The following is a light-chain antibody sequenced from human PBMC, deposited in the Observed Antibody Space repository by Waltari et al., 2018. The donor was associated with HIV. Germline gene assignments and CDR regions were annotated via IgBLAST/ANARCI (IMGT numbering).Light chain of an antibody. Sequence: QSVLTQPPSVSAAPGQKVTISCSGSSSNIGNNYVSWYQQLPGTAPKLLIYDNNKLPSGIPDRFCGSKSGTSATLGITGLQTGDEADYYCGTWDSSLSAGWVFGGGTKLTVL. CDR3: GTWDSSLSAGWV. V-gene: IGLV1-51*01. J-gene: IGLJ3*02. CDR2: DNN. CDR1: SSNIGNNY.